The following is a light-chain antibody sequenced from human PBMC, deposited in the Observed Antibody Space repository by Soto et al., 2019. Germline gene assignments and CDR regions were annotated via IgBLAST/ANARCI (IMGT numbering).Light chain of an antibody. Sequence: IQMTQSPSSVSASVGDRVTITCRARPGIRRWLAWYQQKPGKAPKLPIYTASRLQSGIPSRFSGSGAGTSCSLTSSSLQPAHFATYYCQQTNCFPFTFGTGTKVDIK. CDR2: TAS. CDR1: PGIRRW. J-gene: IGKJ3*01. V-gene: IGKV1-12*01. CDR3: QQTNCFPFT.